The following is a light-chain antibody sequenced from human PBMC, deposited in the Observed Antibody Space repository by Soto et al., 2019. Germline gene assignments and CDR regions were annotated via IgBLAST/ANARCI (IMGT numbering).Light chain of an antibody. CDR2: DVS. CDR3: CSYAGSPRYV. CDR1: SSDVGGYNY. V-gene: IGLV2-11*01. Sequence: QSALTQPRSVSGSPGQSVTISCTGTSSDVGGYNYVSWYQQHPGKAPKVMIYDVSERPSGVPDRFSGSKSGNTASLTISGLQAEDEADYYCCSYAGSPRYVFGTGTQLPS. J-gene: IGLJ1*01.